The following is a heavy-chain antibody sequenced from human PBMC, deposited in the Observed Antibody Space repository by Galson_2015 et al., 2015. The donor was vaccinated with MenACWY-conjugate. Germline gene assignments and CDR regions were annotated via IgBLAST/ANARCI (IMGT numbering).Heavy chain of an antibody. V-gene: IGHV3-23*01. CDR2: ISGSGGST. CDR3: AKVRSIDYGDYPYYFDY. CDR1: GFTFSSYA. J-gene: IGHJ4*02. Sequence: SLRLSCAASGFTFSSYAVSWVRQAPGKGLEWVSAISGSGGSTYYADSVKGRFTISRDNSKNTLYLQMNSLRAEDTAVYYCAKVRSIDYGDYPYYFDYWGQGTLVTVSS. D-gene: IGHD4-17*01.